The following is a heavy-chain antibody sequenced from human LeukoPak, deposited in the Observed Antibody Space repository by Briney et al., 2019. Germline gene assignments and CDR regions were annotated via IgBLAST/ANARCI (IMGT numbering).Heavy chain of an antibody. V-gene: IGHV4-34*01. CDR1: GGSFSGYY. J-gene: IGHJ6*03. CDR3: ARDSGPRITIFGVALNYYMDV. D-gene: IGHD3-3*01. CDR2: INHSGST. Sequence: SETLSLTCAVYGGSFSGYYWSWIRQPPGKGLEWIGEINHSGSTNYNPSLKSRVTISVDTSKNQFSLKLSSVTAADMAVYYCARDSGPRITIFGVALNYYMDVWGKGATVTVSS.